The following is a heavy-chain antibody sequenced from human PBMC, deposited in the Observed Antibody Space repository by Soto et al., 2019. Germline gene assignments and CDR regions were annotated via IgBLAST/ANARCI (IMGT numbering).Heavy chain of an antibody. J-gene: IGHJ4*02. V-gene: IGHV4-39*01. D-gene: IGHD4-17*01. CDR3: ARLFYGDYVGEYYFDY. CDR1: GGSISSSSYY. Sequence: SETLSLTCTVSGGSISSSSYYWGWIRQPPGKGLEWIGSIYYSGSTYYNPSLKSRVTISVDTSKNQFSLKLSSVTAADTAVYYYARLFYGDYVGEYYFDYWGQGTLVTVSS. CDR2: IYYSGST.